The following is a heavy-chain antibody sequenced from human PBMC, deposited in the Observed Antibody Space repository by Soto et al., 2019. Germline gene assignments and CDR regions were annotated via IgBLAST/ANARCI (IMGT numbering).Heavy chain of an antibody. CDR3: AKVGVLSTNFRWFDL. Sequence: EGQLVESGGGLVKPGGSLRLSCAASGFAFQTYTMELLRQPPGKGLEWVSSITISGNYIYYADSVKGRFTISRDNGRNSVYLQMNSLRAEDTAVYYCAKVGVLSTNFRWFDLWGQGTLVTVSS. CDR2: ITISGNYI. CDR1: GFAFQTYT. D-gene: IGHD2-8*01. J-gene: IGHJ5*02. V-gene: IGHV3-21*01.